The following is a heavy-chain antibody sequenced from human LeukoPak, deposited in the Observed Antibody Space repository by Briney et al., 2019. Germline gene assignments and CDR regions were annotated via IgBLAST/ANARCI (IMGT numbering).Heavy chain of an antibody. V-gene: IGHV3-21*01. CDR1: GFTFSSYS. J-gene: IGHJ4*02. D-gene: IGHD6-19*01. Sequence: GGSLRLSCAASGFTFSSYSMNWVRQAPGKGLEWVSSISSGSSYIYYADSVKGRFTISRDNAKNSLYLQMNSLRAEDTAVYYCARTGWPAAHYFDYWGQGTLATVSS. CDR2: ISSGSSYI. CDR3: ARTGWPAAHYFDY.